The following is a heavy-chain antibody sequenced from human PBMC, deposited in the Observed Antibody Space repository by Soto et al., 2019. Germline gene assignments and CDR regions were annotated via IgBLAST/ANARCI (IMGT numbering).Heavy chain of an antibody. V-gene: IGHV3-72*01. CDR2: IRNKANNYAT. D-gene: IGHD2-2*01. CDR1: GFTFSDHY. J-gene: IGHJ6*04. CDR3: ARVKLCISIGCYRDLDA. Sequence: GSLRLSCAASGFTFSDHYMDWVRQAPGKGLEWVGRIRNKANNYATEYAASVKGRFTISRDDSQNSLYLQMNSLNTEDTAVYYCARVKLCISIGCYRDLDAWGKGTTLTVSS.